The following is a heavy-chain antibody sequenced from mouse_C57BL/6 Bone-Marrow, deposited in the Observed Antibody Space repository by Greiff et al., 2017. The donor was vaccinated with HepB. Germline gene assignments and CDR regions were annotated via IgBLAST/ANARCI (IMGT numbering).Heavy chain of an antibody. V-gene: IGHV1-81*01. Sequence: QVQLQQSGAELARPGASVKLSCKASGYTFTSYGISWVKQRTGQGLEWIGEIYPRSGNTYYNEKFKGKATLTADKSSSTAYMELRSLTSEDSAVYFWARWLITTGGYFDVGGTGTTVTVSS. CDR2: IYPRSGNT. J-gene: IGHJ1*03. CDR3: ARWLITTGGYFDV. CDR1: GYTFTSYG. D-gene: IGHD1-1*01.